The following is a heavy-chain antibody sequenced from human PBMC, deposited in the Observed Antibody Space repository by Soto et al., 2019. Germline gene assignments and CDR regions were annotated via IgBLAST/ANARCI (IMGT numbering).Heavy chain of an antibody. D-gene: IGHD6-6*01. CDR2: ISYDGSNK. V-gene: IGHV3-30-3*01. CDR1: GFTFSSYA. Sequence: GSLRPPCAASGFTFSSYAMHWVRQAPGKGLEWVAVISYDGSNKYYADSVKGRFTISRDNSKYTLNLQMNSLRDDDTAVYFCARASPYSSSSPFYYNYGMDVWGQGTTVTVSS. J-gene: IGHJ6*02. CDR3: ARASPYSSSSPFYYNYGMDV.